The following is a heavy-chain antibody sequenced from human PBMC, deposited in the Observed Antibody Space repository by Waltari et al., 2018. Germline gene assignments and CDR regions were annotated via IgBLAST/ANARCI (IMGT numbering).Heavy chain of an antibody. CDR1: GFTFRTYP. CDR2: ISGSGGST. V-gene: IGHV3-23*01. J-gene: IGHJ4*02. D-gene: IGHD2-15*01. Sequence: EVQLLESGGGLVQPGGSLRLSGAASGFTFRTYPLSWVRQPRGKGLEWVSAISGSGGSTYYADSVKGRFTISRDNSKNTLYLQMNSLRAEDTAVYYCAKDPIVVVVAAELDYWGQGTLVTVSS. CDR3: AKDPIVVVVAAELDY.